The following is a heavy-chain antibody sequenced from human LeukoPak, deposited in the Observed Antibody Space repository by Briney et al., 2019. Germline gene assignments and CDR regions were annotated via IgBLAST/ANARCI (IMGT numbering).Heavy chain of an antibody. J-gene: IGHJ5*02. CDR1: GGSISSGGYY. CDR3: ARDLRGSGGVNWFDP. D-gene: IGHD3-10*01. CDR2: IYYSGST. V-gene: IGHV4-61*08. Sequence: PSETLSLTCTVSGGSISSGGYYWSWIRQPPGKGLGWIGYIYYSGSTNYNPSLKSRVTISVDTSKNQFSLRLSSVTAADTAVYYCARDLRGSGGVNWFDPWGQGTLVTVSS.